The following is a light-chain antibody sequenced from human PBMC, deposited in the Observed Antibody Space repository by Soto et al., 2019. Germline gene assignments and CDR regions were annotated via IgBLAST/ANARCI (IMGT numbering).Light chain of an antibody. Sequence: NFMLTQPHSVSESPGKTVTISCTRSSGSIASNYVQWYQQRPGSAPTTVIYEDNQRPSGVPDRFSGSIDSSSNSASLSISGLKTEDEADYYCQSYGSSNSLVFGGGTKLTVL. J-gene: IGLJ2*01. CDR2: EDN. CDR1: SGSIASNY. CDR3: QSYGSSNSLV. V-gene: IGLV6-57*03.